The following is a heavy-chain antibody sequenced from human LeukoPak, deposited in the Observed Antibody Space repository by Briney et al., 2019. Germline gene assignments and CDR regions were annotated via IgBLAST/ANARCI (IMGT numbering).Heavy chain of an antibody. CDR2: IYSGGDT. D-gene: IGHD4-23*01. CDR3: ARDRGGNLIDY. J-gene: IGHJ4*02. Sequence: GGTLRLSCAASGFTFSSYGMSWVRQAPGKGLEWVSTIYSGGDTYYADSVKGRFTISRDNSKNTLYLHMNSLRAEDTAVYYCARDRGGNLIDYWGQGTLVTVSS. CDR1: GFTFSSYG. V-gene: IGHV3-53*01.